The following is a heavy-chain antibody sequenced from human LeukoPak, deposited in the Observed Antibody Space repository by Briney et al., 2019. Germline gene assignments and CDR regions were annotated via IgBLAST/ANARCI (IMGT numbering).Heavy chain of an antibody. D-gene: IGHD3-22*01. CDR1: GFTFSSYG. CDR3: ARGSPYYDSKGFDY. J-gene: IGHJ4*02. Sequence: GGSLRLYCAASGFTFSSYGMHWVRQAPGKGLEWVAFIRYDGSNKYYADSVKGRFTISRDNSKNTLYLQMNSLRAEDTAVYYCARGSPYYDSKGFDYWGQGTLVTVSS. CDR2: IRYDGSNK. V-gene: IGHV3-30*02.